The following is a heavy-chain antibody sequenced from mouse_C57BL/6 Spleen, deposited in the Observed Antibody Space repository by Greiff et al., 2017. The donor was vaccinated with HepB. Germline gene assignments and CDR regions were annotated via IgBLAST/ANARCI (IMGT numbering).Heavy chain of an antibody. CDR1: GFSLTSYG. CDR3: ASDGYYVLYAMDY. Sequence: VKLVESGPGLVQPSQSLSITCTVSGFSLTSYGVHWVRQSPGKGLEWLGVIWSGGSTDYNAAFISRLSISKDNSKSQVFFKMNSLQADDTAIYYCASDGYYVLYAMDYWGQGTSVTVSS. J-gene: IGHJ4*01. D-gene: IGHD2-3*01. V-gene: IGHV2-2*01. CDR2: IWSGGST.